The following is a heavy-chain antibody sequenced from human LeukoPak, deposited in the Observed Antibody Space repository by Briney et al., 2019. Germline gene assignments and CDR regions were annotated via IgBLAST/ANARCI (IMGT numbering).Heavy chain of an antibody. CDR3: ARGPDIVVVVAASNWFDP. J-gene: IGHJ5*02. D-gene: IGHD2-15*01. Sequence: SETLSLTCAVYGGSFSGYYWSWIRQPPAKGLEWIGEINHSGSTNYNPSLHSRVTISVDTSKNQFSLKLSSVTAADTAVYYCARGPDIVVVVAASNWFDPWGQGTLVTVSS. CDR1: GGSFSGYY. CDR2: INHSGST. V-gene: IGHV4-34*01.